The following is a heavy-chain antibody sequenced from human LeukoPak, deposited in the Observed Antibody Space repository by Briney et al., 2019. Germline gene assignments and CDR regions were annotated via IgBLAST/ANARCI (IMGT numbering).Heavy chain of an antibody. D-gene: IGHD6-19*01. CDR1: GFTISFNY. J-gene: IGHJ6*03. CDR2: IYSGGST. CDR3: ARAQWRTYSYYYMDV. V-gene: IGHV3-53*01. Sequence: GGSLRLSCAASGFTISFNYMSWVRQAPGKGLEWISVIYSGGSTYYADSVKGRFTISRDDSKNTLYLQMNSLRAEDTAIYYCARAQWRTYSYYYMDVWGKGTTVTVSS.